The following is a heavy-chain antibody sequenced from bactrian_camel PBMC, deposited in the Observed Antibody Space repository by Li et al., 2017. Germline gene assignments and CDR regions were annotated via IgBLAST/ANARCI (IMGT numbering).Heavy chain of an antibody. CDR1: GLPLRFNS. V-gene: IGHV3S53*01. Sequence: VQLVESGGGSALAGGSLRVSCAASGLPLRFNSMGWFRQAPGKEREEVAFIGSDGKTVIADSVADRFTVSEDYTKNTVYLQMNDLKPEDTAMYFCAASKAVAGVTLWEDEYKHWGQGTQVTVS. D-gene: IGHD6*01. CDR2: IGSDGKT. CDR3: AASKAVAGVTLWEDEYKH. J-gene: IGHJ4*01.